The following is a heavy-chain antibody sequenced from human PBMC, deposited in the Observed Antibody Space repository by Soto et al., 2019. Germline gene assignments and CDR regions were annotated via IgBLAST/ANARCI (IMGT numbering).Heavy chain of an antibody. V-gene: IGHV1-69*01. CDR1: GDTDTNYV. D-gene: IGHD3-16*02. CDR3: EAEMTFGKLSVV. J-gene: IGHJ6*02. CDR2: IFPKFGTT. Sequence: QVQLVQSGAEVKKPGSPVKVSCKASGDTDTNYVISWVRQAPGQGLEWMGGIFPKFGTTYSAQKLQDRLTITADESTSTVYMQLSSLRLEETAVYYCEAEMTFGKLSVVWGQANKVTVSS.